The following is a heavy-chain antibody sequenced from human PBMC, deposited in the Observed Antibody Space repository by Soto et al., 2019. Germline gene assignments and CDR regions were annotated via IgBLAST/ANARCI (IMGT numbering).Heavy chain of an antibody. J-gene: IGHJ6*03. CDR3: ARGNRDDFWSGYFNYYYYMDV. Sequence: PSETLSLTCTVSGGSISSYYWSWIRQPPGKGLEWIGYIYYSGSTNYNPSLKSRVTISVDTSKNQFSLKLSSVTAAGTAVYYCARGNRDDFWSGYFNYYYYMDVWGKGTTVTVSS. CDR2: IYYSGST. D-gene: IGHD3-3*01. CDR1: GGSISSYY. V-gene: IGHV4-59*01.